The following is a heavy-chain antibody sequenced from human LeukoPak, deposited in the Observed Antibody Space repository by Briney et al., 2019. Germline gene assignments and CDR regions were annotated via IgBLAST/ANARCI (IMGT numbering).Heavy chain of an antibody. CDR1: GFTFSSYA. CDR2: ISGSGGGT. Sequence: GGSLSLSCAASGFTFSSYAMSWVRQAPGKGLEWVSAISGSGGGTYYADSVKGRFTISRDNSKNTLYLQMNSLRAEDTAVYYCAKDLDIVVVPDCGMDVWGQGTTVTVSS. V-gene: IGHV3-23*01. J-gene: IGHJ6*02. D-gene: IGHD2-2*03. CDR3: AKDLDIVVVPDCGMDV.